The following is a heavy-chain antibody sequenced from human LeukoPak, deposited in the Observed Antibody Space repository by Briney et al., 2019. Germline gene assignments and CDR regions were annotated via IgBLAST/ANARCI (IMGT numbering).Heavy chain of an antibody. V-gene: IGHV4-34*01. D-gene: IGHD6-19*01. CDR3: AGKIAVAGSIDY. Sequence: PSETLSLTCAVYGGSFSGYYWSWIRQPPGKGPEWIGEINHSGSTNYNPSLKSRVTISVDTSKNQFSLKLSSVTAADTAVYYCAGKIAVAGSIDYWGQGTLVTVSS. CDR2: INHSGST. J-gene: IGHJ4*02. CDR1: GGSFSGYY.